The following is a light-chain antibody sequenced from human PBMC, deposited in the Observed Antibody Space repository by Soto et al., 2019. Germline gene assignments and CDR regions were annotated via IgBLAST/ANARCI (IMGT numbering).Light chain of an antibody. Sequence: IVMTQSPDSLAVSLGERATINCKSSQSVLYSSNNKNYLAWYQQKPGQPPKLLIYWASTRESGVPDRFGGSGSGTDFTLTISSLQAEDVAVYYCQQYYSTPWTFGQGTKVEIK. CDR1: QSVLYSSNNKNY. J-gene: IGKJ1*01. V-gene: IGKV4-1*01. CDR3: QQYYSTPWT. CDR2: WAS.